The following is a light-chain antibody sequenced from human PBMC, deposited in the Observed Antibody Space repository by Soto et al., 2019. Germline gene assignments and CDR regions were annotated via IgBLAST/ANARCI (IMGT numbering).Light chain of an antibody. CDR2: GPS. V-gene: IGKV3-15*01. Sequence: TQSPSSLSASVGHIFTITCQARHYVSVDLAWYQQKTGQSPRLITFGPSTXXAXVPGRFSGSGSGTEFTLTINGLQSDDFGMYFCQQYKTWPSTFGQGTDWRL. CDR1: HYVSVD. J-gene: IGKJ5*01. CDR3: QQYKTWPST.